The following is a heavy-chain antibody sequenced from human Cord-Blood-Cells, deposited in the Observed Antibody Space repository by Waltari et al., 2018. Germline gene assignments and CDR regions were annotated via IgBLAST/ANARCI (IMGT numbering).Heavy chain of an antibody. CDR1: GGPISSSSYY. V-gene: IGHV4-39*01. CDR2: IYYSGST. CDR3: ARQGIAARPYDY. D-gene: IGHD6-6*01. J-gene: IGHJ4*02. Sequence: QLQLQESGPGLVKPSETLSLTCTVSGGPISSSSYYWGWIRQPPGKGLEWIGSIYYSGSTYYNPSLKSRVTISVDTSKNQFSLKLSSVTAADTAVYYCARQGIAARPYDYWGQGTLVTVSS.